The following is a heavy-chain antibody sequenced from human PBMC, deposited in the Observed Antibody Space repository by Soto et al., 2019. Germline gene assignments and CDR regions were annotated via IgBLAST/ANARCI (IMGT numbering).Heavy chain of an antibody. V-gene: IGHV3-53*01. J-gene: IGHJ4*02. CDR1: GFTVSSNY. CDR3: ASETYYYDSSGYYQTDY. D-gene: IGHD3-22*01. CDR2: IYSGGST. Sequence: GSLRLSCAASGFTVSSNYMSWVRQAPGKGLEWVSVIYSGGSTYYADSVKGRFTISRDNSKNTLYLQMNSLRAEDTAVYYCASETYYYDSSGYYQTDYWGQGTLVTVSS.